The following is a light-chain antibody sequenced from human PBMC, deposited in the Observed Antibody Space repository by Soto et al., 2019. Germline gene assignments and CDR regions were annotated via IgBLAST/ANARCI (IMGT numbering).Light chain of an antibody. J-gene: IGKJ1*01. Sequence: DIVMTQSPDSLAVSLGERATINCKSSQSVLYSSNNKNHLAWYQQKPGQPPKLLIYWASTRESGVPDRFSGSGSGTEFTLTISSLQAEDVAVYYCQQYYSTLTFGQGTKVEIK. CDR1: QSVLYSSNNKNH. CDR2: WAS. V-gene: IGKV4-1*01. CDR3: QQYYSTLT.